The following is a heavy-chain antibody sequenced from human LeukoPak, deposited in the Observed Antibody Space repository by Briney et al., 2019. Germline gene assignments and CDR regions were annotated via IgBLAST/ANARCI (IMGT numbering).Heavy chain of an antibody. J-gene: IGHJ4*02. V-gene: IGHV3-74*01. CDR1: GFTLSSYW. Sequence: GGSLRLSCTASGFTLSSYWMHWVRQAPGKGLVWVSRINSDGSSTSYADSVKGRFTISRDNAKNTLYLQMNSLRAEDTAVYYCAREDYDYVWGSYRLGYWGQGTLVTVSS. CDR3: AREDYDYVWGSYRLGY. CDR2: INSDGSST. D-gene: IGHD3-16*02.